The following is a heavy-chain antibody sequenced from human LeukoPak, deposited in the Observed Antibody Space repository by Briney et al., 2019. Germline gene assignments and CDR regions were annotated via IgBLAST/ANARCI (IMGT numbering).Heavy chain of an antibody. CDR2: IYYSGST. CDR3: ARDSSSGYFTFDY. V-gene: IGHV4-59*01. Sequence: SETLSLTCTVSGGSISSYYWSWIRQPPGKGLEWIGYIYYSGSTNYNPSLKSRVTISVDTSKNQFSLKLSSVTAADTAVYYCARDSSSGYFTFDYWGQGTLVTVSS. D-gene: IGHD3-22*01. J-gene: IGHJ4*02. CDR1: GGSISSYY.